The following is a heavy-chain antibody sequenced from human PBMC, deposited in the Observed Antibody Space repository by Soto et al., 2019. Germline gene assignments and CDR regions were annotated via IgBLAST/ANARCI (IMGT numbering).Heavy chain of an antibody. D-gene: IGHD2-15*01. CDR1: GGSISRGAYF. J-gene: IGHJ4*02. CDR3: ARGGPVSVSPAWQLLGYFDY. Sequence: SETLSLTCSVSGGSISRGAYFWTWIRQFPGKGLEWIAYISYTGATYYNPSLKSRVTILADTSKNQFSLKLNSGTSADTAVYYCARGGPVSVSPAWQLLGYFDYWGQGTLVTVSS. V-gene: IGHV4-31*03. CDR2: ISYTGAT.